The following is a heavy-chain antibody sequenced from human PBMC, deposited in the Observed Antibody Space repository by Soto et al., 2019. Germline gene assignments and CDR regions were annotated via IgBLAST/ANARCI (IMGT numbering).Heavy chain of an antibody. J-gene: IGHJ4*02. CDR2: IYYNGNT. D-gene: IGHD3-22*01. CDR3: ARATYYYGRRGYLHSFDY. V-gene: IGHV4-59*01. Sequence: TETLYLTVTVSGGSFSKYYWRCIRQPSGKGLEWIGYIYYNGNTNYNPSLKSRVTISVDTSKNQFSLKLSSVTAADTAVYYCARATYYYGRRGYLHSFDYWGQGALVT. CDR1: GGSFSKYY.